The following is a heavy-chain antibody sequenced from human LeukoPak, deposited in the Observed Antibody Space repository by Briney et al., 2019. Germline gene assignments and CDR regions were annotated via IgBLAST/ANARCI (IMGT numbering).Heavy chain of an antibody. CDR1: GGSFSGYY. J-gene: IGHJ4*02. Sequence: PSETLSLTCAVYGGSFSGYYWSWIRQPPGKGLEWIGEINHSGSTNYNPSLKSRVTISVDTSKNQFSLKLSSVTAADTAVYYCARLVSGSGSYYFDYWGQGILVTVSS. CDR3: ARLVSGSGSYYFDY. D-gene: IGHD1-26*01. V-gene: IGHV4-34*01. CDR2: INHSGST.